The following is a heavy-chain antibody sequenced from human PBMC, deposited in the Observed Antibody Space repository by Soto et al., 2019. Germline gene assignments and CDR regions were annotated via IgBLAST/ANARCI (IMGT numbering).Heavy chain of an antibody. Sequence: PSETLSLTCTVSGGSISSYYWSWIRQPPGKGLEWIGYIYYSGSTNYNPSLKSRVTISVDTSKNQFSLKLSSVTAADTAVYYCARVGYCSSTSCYDPIEYYYYYYMDVWGKGTTVTVSS. CDR2: IYYSGST. CDR3: ARVGYCSSTSCYDPIEYYYYYYMDV. J-gene: IGHJ6*03. CDR1: GGSISSYY. D-gene: IGHD2-2*01. V-gene: IGHV4-59*08.